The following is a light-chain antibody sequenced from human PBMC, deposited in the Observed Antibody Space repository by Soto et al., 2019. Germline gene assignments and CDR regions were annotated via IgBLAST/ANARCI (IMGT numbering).Light chain of an antibody. V-gene: IGKV1-5*01. CDR3: QQYNSYSWT. Sequence: DIQMTQSPSTLSASVGDRVTITCRASQSISSWLAWYQQKPGKAPKLLIYDASSLESGVPSRFSGSGSGTEFTLTISRLQPDDFATYYCQQYNSYSWTLGQGTKLDI. CDR1: QSISSW. J-gene: IGKJ1*01. CDR2: DAS.